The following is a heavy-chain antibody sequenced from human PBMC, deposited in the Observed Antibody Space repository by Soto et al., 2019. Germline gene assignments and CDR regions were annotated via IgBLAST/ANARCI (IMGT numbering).Heavy chain of an antibody. V-gene: IGHV1-69*08. D-gene: IGHD3-16*01. J-gene: IGHJ2*01. CDR1: GGTFSSYT. Sequence: QVQLVQSGAEVKKPGSSVKVSCKASGGTFSSYTISWVRQAPGQGLEWMGRIIPILGIANYAQKFQGRVTITADKSTSTAYMELSSLRSEATAVYYCATEGGDWYFDLWGRGTLVTVSS. CDR2: IIPILGIA. CDR3: ATEGGDWYFDL.